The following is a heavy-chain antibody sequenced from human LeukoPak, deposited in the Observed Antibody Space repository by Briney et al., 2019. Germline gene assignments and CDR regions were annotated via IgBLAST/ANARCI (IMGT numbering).Heavy chain of an antibody. D-gene: IGHD6-6*01. CDR3: ARAMSIAARLQTIFDY. CDR1: GGSISTTTNS. V-gene: IGHV4-39*01. J-gene: IGHJ4*02. Sequence: PSETLSLTCNVSGGSISTTTNSWGWAWIRQRPTKGLEWIGSIYYGGSPYYTSSLKSRVTISVDTSKNQFSLKLASLTAADTAVYYCARAMSIAARLQTIFDYWGQGTLVTVSS. CDR2: IYYGGSP.